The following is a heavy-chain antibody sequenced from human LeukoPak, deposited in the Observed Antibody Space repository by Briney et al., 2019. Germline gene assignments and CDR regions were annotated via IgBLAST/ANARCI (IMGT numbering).Heavy chain of an antibody. V-gene: IGHV4-59*01. CDR3: ARVIGDTNSYFPPGFDY. CDR2: IYYTGSA. J-gene: IGHJ4*02. D-gene: IGHD2-8*01. CDR1: GGSISGSY. Sequence: PSETLPLTCTVSGGSISGSYWGWIRQPPGKGLEWIGNIYYTGSANYNRSLKSRVTISVDTSKNQFSLKLSSVTAVDTAVYYCARVIGDTNSYFPPGFDYWGQGTLVTVSS.